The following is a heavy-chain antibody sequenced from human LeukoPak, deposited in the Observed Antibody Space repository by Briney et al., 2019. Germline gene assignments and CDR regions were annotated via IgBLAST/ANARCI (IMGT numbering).Heavy chain of an antibody. D-gene: IGHD1-7*01. CDR3: ARDKIDEGVPEELAAGWYYYYYYMDV. CDR2: IKPDGSQI. V-gene: IGHV3-7*03. Sequence: GGSLRLSCAASGFTFSTYWMTWVRQAPGKGLEWVANIKPDGSQIYYVDSVKGRFTISRDNAKNSLYLQMNSLRAEDTALYYCARDKIDEGVPEELAAGWYYYYYYMDVWGKGTTVTVSS. J-gene: IGHJ6*03. CDR1: GFTFSTYW.